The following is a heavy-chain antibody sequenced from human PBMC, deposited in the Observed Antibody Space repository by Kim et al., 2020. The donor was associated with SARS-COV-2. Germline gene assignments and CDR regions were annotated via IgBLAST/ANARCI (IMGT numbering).Heavy chain of an antibody. V-gene: IGHV3-30-3*01. CDR1: GFTFSSYA. J-gene: IGHJ6*02. CDR3: TRIGDYGEDV. Sequence: GGSLRLSCAASGFTFSSYAMHWVRQAPGKGLEWVAVISYDGSNKYYADSVKGRFTISRDNSKNTLYLQMNSLRAEDTAVYYCTRIGDYGEDVWGQGTTVTVS. CDR2: ISYDGSNK.